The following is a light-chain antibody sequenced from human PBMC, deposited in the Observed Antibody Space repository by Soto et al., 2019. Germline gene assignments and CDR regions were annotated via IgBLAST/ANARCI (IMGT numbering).Light chain of an antibody. CDR2: EVS. CDR1: SSDVGGYNY. J-gene: IGLJ2*01. Sequence: QSALTQPPSASGSPGQSVTISCTGTSSDVGGYNYVSWYQQHPGKAPKLMIYEVSKRPAGVPDRFSGSKSGNTASLTVSGLPAEDDDDYYCCSYAGSNRLVFGGGTKLTVL. V-gene: IGLV2-8*01. CDR3: CSYAGSNRLV.